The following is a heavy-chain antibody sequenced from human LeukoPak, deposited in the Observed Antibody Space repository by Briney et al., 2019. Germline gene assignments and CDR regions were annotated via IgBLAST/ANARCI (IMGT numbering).Heavy chain of an antibody. Sequence: TGGSLRLSCAAPGFTFSSYDMHWVRQATGKGLEWVSAIGTAGDTYYPGSVKGRFTISRENAKNSLYLQMNSLRAGDTAVYYCARGNYGDYFDYWGQGTLVTVSS. D-gene: IGHD1-7*01. CDR1: GFTFSSYD. CDR3: ARGNYGDYFDY. V-gene: IGHV3-13*01. J-gene: IGHJ4*02. CDR2: IGTAGDT.